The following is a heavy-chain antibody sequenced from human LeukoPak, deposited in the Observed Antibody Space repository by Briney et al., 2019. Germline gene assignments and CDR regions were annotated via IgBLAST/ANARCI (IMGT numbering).Heavy chain of an antibody. D-gene: IGHD2-15*01. CDR3: ARESWDIEWYNWCDP. J-gene: IGHJ5*02. Sequence: SQTLSLTCAISVDSASSNSAAGNWIRQSPSRGLEWLGRTYYRSKWYNDYAVSVKSRITINPDTSKNQFSLQLNSVTPEDTAVYYCARESWDIEWYNWCDPWGQGTLVTVSS. V-gene: IGHV6-1*01. CDR1: VDSASSNSAA. CDR2: TYYRSKWYN.